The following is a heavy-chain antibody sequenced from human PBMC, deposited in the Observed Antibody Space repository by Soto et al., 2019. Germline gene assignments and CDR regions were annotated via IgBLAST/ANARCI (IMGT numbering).Heavy chain of an antibody. Sequence: GGSLRLSCAASGFTFSNYAMSWVRQAPGKGLEWVSGISGSGGSTYYADSVKGRFTISRDNSKNTLYLQMNSLRAEDTAVYYCARDLRPELPRRFNYGMDVWGQGTTVTVS. J-gene: IGHJ6*02. V-gene: IGHV3-23*01. D-gene: IGHD1-26*01. CDR2: ISGSGGST. CDR3: ARDLRPELPRRFNYGMDV. CDR1: GFTFSNYA.